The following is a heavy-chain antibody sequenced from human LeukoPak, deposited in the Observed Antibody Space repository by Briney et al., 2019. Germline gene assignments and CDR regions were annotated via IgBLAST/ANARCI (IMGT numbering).Heavy chain of an antibody. V-gene: IGHV3-30-3*01. CDR1: GFTFSSYA. Sequence: PGRSLRLSCAASGFTFSSYAMHWVRQAPGKGLEWVALISYDGSNKYYADSVKGRFTISRDNSKNTLYLQMNSLRAEDTAVYYCARPSQSAQFGYFDYWGQGTLVTVSS. J-gene: IGHJ4*02. D-gene: IGHD3-16*01. CDR3: ARPSQSAQFGYFDY. CDR2: ISYDGSNK.